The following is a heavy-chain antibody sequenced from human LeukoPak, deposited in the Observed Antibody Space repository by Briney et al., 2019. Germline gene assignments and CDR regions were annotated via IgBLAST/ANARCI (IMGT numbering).Heavy chain of an antibody. CDR1: GYTFTSYG. J-gene: IGHJ4*02. CDR2: ISDYSGDT. V-gene: IGHV1-18*01. Sequence: GPSVNVSCKASGYTFTSYGISWVRQAPGQGLEWMGWISDYSGDTNYAQKLQGRVTMTTDTTTSTAYMELRRLRSDETAVYYCARAGGYNWNDDLDYWGQGTLVTVSS. D-gene: IGHD1-1*01. CDR3: ARAGGYNWNDDLDY.